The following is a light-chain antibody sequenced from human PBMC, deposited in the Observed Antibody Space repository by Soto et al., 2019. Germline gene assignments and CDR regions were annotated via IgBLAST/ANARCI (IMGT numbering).Light chain of an antibody. CDR2: DVS. CDR3: CSYAGSYV. CDR1: SSDVGGYNY. J-gene: IGLJ1*01. Sequence: QSALTQPRSVSGSPGQSVTISCTGTSSDVGGYNYVSWYQQHPGKAPKLMIYDVSKRPSGVPDRFSGSKSGNTASLTISGLKAEDEADYYCCSYAGSYVFGNGTKVTVL. V-gene: IGLV2-11*01.